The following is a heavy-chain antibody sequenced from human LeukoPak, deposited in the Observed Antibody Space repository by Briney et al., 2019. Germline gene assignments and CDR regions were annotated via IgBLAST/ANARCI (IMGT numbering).Heavy chain of an antibody. CDR2: IIPTLGIA. J-gene: IGHJ6*02. Sequence: GSSVKVSCKASGGTFSSYAISWVRQAPGQGLEWMGRIIPTLGIANYAQKFQGRVTITADKSTSTAYMELSSLRSEDTAVYYCARDHYYYYGMDVWGQGTTVTVSS. V-gene: IGHV1-69*04. CDR3: ARDHYYYYGMDV. CDR1: GGTFSSYA.